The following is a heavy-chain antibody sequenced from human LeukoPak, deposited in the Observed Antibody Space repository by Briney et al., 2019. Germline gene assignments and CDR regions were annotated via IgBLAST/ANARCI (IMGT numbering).Heavy chain of an antibody. CDR3: AKDRSCSSTSCATADY. V-gene: IGHV3-23*01. CDR1: GFTFSSYA. D-gene: IGHD2-2*01. J-gene: IGHJ4*02. Sequence: GGPLRLSCAASGFTFSSYAMSWVRQAPGKGLEWVSAISGSGGSTYYADSVKGRFTISRDNSKNTLYLQMNSLRAEDTAVYYCAKDRSCSSTSCATADYWGQGTLVTVSS. CDR2: ISGSGGST.